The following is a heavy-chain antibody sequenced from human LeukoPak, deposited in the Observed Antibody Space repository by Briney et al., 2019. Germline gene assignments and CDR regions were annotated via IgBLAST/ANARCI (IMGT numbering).Heavy chain of an antibody. D-gene: IGHD4/OR15-4a*01. CDR2: LYSSGTT. CDR3: ARAQTISSFYFDY. J-gene: IGHJ4*02. V-gene: IGHV4-59*01. Sequence: SETLSLTCSVSGVSIITYYWSWIRQPPGKGLEWLGYLYSSGTTNYNPSLRSRLTISADTSKNQSSLKLNSVTAADTAVYYCARAQTISSFYFDYWGQGILVAVCS. CDR1: GVSIITYY.